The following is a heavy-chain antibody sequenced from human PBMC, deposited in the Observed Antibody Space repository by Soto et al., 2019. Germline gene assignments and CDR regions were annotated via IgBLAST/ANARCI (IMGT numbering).Heavy chain of an antibody. Sequence: GESLKISCKGSGYSFTSYWIGWVRQMPGKGLEWMGIIYPGDSDTRYSPSFQGQVTLSVDKSISTAYLQWSSLKASDTAMYYCARHDSSGWPEYYYYGMEVWHQGTTVTV. D-gene: IGHD6-19*01. CDR2: IYPGDSDT. CDR1: GYSFTSYW. V-gene: IGHV5-51*01. CDR3: ARHDSSGWPEYYYYGMEV. J-gene: IGHJ6*02.